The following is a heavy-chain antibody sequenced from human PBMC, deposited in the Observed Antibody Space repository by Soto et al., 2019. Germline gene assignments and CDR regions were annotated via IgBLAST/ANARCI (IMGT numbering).Heavy chain of an antibody. D-gene: IGHD1-1*01. Sequence: QLVQSGGEVKKPGASVKVSCKASGYTFTSFGSSWVRQAPGQGLEWMGWISPDNGETNYAQKFQDRVTVTTDTSSTTAYMELRSLRSGDSALYFCVRDMSEVDKPDNPTYDAWGQGALVTVSS. J-gene: IGHJ5*02. CDR1: GYTFTSFG. CDR2: ISPDNGET. CDR3: VRDMSEVDKPDNPTYDA. V-gene: IGHV1-18*01.